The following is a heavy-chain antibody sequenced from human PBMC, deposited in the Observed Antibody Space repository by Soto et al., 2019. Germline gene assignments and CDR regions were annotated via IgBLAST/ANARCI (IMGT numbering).Heavy chain of an antibody. Sequence: SETLSLTCTVSGGSISSSSYYWGWIRQPPGKGLEWIGSIYYSGSTYYNPSLKSRVTISVDTSKNQFSLKLSSVTAADTAVYYCARTTYRLFDYWGQGTLVTVSS. D-gene: IGHD5-12*01. CDR2: IYYSGST. V-gene: IGHV4-39*01. J-gene: IGHJ4*02. CDR1: GGSISSSSYY. CDR3: ARTTYRLFDY.